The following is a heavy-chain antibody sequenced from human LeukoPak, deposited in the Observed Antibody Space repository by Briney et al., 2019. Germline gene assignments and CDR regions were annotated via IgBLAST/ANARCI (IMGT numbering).Heavy chain of an antibody. V-gene: IGHV1-69*06. CDR3: ARGETTGFGVVIPAKYYFDF. CDR1: GGTFSSYA. J-gene: IGHJ4*02. Sequence: GASVKVSCKASGGTFSSYAISWVRQAPGQGLEWMGGIIPIFGTANYGQNFQDRVTITADTSTNITYMELSSLRSDDTAVYFCARGETTGFGVVIPAKYYFDFWGQGTLVTVSS. CDR2: IIPIFGTA. D-gene: IGHD3-3*01.